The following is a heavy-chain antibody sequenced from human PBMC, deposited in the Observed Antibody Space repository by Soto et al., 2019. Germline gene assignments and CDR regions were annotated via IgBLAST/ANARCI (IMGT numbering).Heavy chain of an antibody. CDR2: IYYSGST. J-gene: IGHJ6*02. CDR1: GGTISSSSYY. CDR3: ARRRMYYYDSSEDYGMDA. V-gene: IGHV4-39*01. Sequence: PSETLSLTCTVSGGTISSSSYYWGWIRQPPGKGLEWIGSIYYSGSTYYNPSLKSRVTISVDTSKNQFSLKLSSVTAADTAVYYCARRRMYYYDSSEDYGMDAWGQGTTVTVSS. D-gene: IGHD3-22*01.